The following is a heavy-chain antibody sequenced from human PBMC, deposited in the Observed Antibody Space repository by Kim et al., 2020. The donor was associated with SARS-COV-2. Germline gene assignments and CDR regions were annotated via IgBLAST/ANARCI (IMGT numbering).Heavy chain of an antibody. CDR2: IYYSAST. CDR3: VVVTAIGGMTFDY. J-gene: IGHJ4*02. V-gene: IGHV4-39*01. D-gene: IGHD2-21*02. CDR1: GGSISSSSYY. Sequence: SETLSLTCTVSGGSISSSSYYWGWIRQPPGKGLEWIGSIYYSASTYYNPSLQSRVTISVYTYKNQFSLKLSSVTAADTAVYYCVVVTAIGGMTFDYWGQGTLVTVSS.